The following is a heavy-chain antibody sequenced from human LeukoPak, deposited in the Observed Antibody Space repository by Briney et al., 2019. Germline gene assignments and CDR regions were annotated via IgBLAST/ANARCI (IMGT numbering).Heavy chain of an antibody. CDR3: AKSGPYYFDC. Sequence: PGGSLRLSCAASGFNFGGYGMSWVRQAPGKGLEWVSTISTSGDDTYYADSVKGRFTVSRDNSKNTLSLQMNSLRVEDTAVYYCAKSGPYYFDCWGQGILATVSS. J-gene: IGHJ4*02. CDR2: ISTSGDDT. V-gene: IGHV3-23*01. CDR1: GFNFGGYG. D-gene: IGHD3-10*01.